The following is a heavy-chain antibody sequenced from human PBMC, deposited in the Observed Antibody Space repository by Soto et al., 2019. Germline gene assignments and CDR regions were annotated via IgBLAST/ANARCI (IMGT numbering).Heavy chain of an antibody. Sequence: QLQLQESGSGLVKPSQTLSLTCAVSGGSISSGGYSWSWIRQPPGKGLEWIGYIYHSGSTYYNPSPTRRVTISVDTSKNHFSLKLSSVTAANTAVYYCASGLVTTLHYWVQGTLVTVSS. CDR2: IYHSGST. V-gene: IGHV4-30-2*01. D-gene: IGHD4-17*01. CDR1: GGSISSGGYS. J-gene: IGHJ4*02. CDR3: ASGLVTTLHY.